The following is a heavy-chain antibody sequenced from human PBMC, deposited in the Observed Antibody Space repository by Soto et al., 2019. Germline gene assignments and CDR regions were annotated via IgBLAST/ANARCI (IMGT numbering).Heavy chain of an antibody. Sequence: GGSLRLSCAASGFPFSSYSMNWVRQAPGKGLEWVSSISSSSSYIYYADSVKGRFTISRDNAKNSLYLQMNSLRAEDTAVYYCARELAVAGSDWFDPWGQGTLVTVSS. CDR1: GFPFSSYS. D-gene: IGHD6-19*01. J-gene: IGHJ5*02. CDR2: ISSSSSYI. CDR3: ARELAVAGSDWFDP. V-gene: IGHV3-21*01.